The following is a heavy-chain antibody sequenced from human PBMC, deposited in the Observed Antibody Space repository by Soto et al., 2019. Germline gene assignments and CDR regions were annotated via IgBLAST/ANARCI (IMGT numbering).Heavy chain of an antibody. CDR2: IGTAGDT. Sequence: GGSLRLSCAASGFTFSSYDMHWVRQATGKGLEWVSAIGTAGDTYYPGSVKGRFTISRENAKNSLYLQMNSLRAEDTAVYYCARGIPPSGSKWDTVTTPFSGMDVWGQGTTVTVSS. V-gene: IGHV3-13*01. CDR1: GFTFSSYD. CDR3: ARGIPPSGSKWDTVTTPFSGMDV. D-gene: IGHD4-17*01. J-gene: IGHJ6*02.